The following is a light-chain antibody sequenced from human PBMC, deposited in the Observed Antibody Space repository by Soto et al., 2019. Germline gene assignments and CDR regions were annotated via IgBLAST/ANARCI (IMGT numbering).Light chain of an antibody. CDR1: NIKSKS. Sequence: VLTQPPSVSVAPGQTARITCGGNNIKSKSVHWYQQRPGQAPVLVVHDDSDRPSGIPERFSGSNSANTATLIITRVEAVDEADYYCQVWDTGNDHVVFGGGTKLTVL. CDR2: DDS. V-gene: IGLV3-21*02. J-gene: IGLJ2*01. CDR3: QVWDTGNDHVV.